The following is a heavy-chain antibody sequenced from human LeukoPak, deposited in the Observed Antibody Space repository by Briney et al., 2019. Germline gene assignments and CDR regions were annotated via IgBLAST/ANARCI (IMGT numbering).Heavy chain of an antibody. CDR3: VRDHYYSMDV. J-gene: IGHJ6*03. CDR2: IHSDGRTT. Sequence: GGSLSLSCVASGFTFSSTWMHWVRQVPGTGLVWVSRIHSDGRTTIYADSVKGRFTISRDNAKNTLYLQMNSLRADDTAIYYCVRDHYYSMDVWGKGTTVTISS. V-gene: IGHV3-74*01. CDR1: GFTFSSTW.